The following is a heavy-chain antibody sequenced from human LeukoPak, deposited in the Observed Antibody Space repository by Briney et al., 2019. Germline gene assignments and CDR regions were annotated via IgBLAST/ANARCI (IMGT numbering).Heavy chain of an antibody. CDR1: GGSFSGYY. J-gene: IGHJ6*03. CDR3: AREGRSSWNYYYYYMDV. Sequence: SETLSLTCAVYGGSFSGYYWSWIRQPPGKGLEWIGEINHSGSTNYNPSLKSRVTISVDTSKNQFSLKLSSVTAADTAVYYCAREGRSSWNYYYYYMDVWGKGTTVTISS. V-gene: IGHV4-34*01. D-gene: IGHD6-13*01. CDR2: INHSGST.